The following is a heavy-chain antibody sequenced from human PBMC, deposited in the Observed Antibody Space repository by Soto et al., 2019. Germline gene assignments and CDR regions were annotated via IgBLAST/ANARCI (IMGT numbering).Heavy chain of an antibody. CDR2: IRNIANSYTT. J-gene: IGHJ5*02. Sequence: EVQLVESGGDLVQPGGSLRLSCAVSGFTFSDHYMDWVCQAPGKWLEWVGRIRNIANSYTTDYAASVKGRFTISRDDSKNSLYLQMNSLKTADTALYYCARRITGTPPADGGSWGQGTLVTVSS. CDR3: ARRITGTPPADGGS. V-gene: IGHV3-72*01. CDR1: GFTFSDHY. D-gene: IGHD1-7*01.